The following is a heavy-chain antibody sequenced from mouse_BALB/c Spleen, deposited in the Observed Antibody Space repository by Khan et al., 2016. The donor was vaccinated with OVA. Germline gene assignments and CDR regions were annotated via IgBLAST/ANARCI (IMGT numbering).Heavy chain of an antibody. CDR2: INYRGNT. D-gene: IGHD2-4*01. J-gene: IGHJ3*01. CDR3: ARKDYYDYDPFPY. CDR1: GYSITSEYA. Sequence: EVQLVESGPGLVKPSQSLSLTCTVTGYSITSEYAWNWIRQFPGNKLEWMGYINYRGNTRFNPSLKSRTSITRDTSKNQFFLQLNSLTTEDTATYYCARKDYYDYDPFPYWGQGTLVTVSA. V-gene: IGHV3-2*02.